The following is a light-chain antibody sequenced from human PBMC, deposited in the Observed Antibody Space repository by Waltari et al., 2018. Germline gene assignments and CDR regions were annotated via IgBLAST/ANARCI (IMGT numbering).Light chain of an antibody. CDR3: AAWDDSLSGLV. CDR2: KNN. CDR1: SSNIRSNY. V-gene: IGLV1-47*01. J-gene: IGLJ3*02. Sequence: QSVLTQPPSASGTPGQKVTISCNGSSSNIRSNYVYWYQQFPGTAPKLLIYKNNQRHSGVPDRFSDSKSGTSASLAINGLRSEDEADYYCAAWDDSLSGLVLGGGTKVTVL.